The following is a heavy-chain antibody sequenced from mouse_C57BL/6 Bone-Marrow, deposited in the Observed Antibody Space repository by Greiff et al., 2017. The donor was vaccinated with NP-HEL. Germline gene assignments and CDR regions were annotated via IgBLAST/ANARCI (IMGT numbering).Heavy chain of an antibody. Sequence: DVMLVESGGGLVKPGGSLKLSCAASGFTFSSYTMSWVRQTPEKRLEWVATISGGGGNTYYPDSVKGRFTISRDNAKNTLYLQMSSLRSEDTALYYCARHITTVGGQGTSVTVSS. CDR1: GFTFSSYT. D-gene: IGHD1-1*01. CDR3: ARHITTV. V-gene: IGHV5-9*01. CDR2: ISGGGGNT. J-gene: IGHJ4*01.